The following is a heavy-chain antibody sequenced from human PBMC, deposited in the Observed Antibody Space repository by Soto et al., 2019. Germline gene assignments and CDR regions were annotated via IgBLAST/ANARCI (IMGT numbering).Heavy chain of an antibody. V-gene: IGHV3-23*01. D-gene: IGHD2-21*01. CDR3: AKDRRGGEYPAFDL. CDR1: GFSVSDYD. Sequence: ELQLLESGGGLVQPGGFLRLTCAASGFSVSDYDMGWVRQAPGKGREWVSLIRGDGGDTYYAASVEGRLSTSRDTSENTVYLDMNFLRAEDTALYYCAKDRRGGEYPAFDLWGQGTMVTVSS. CDR2: IRGDGGDT. J-gene: IGHJ3*01.